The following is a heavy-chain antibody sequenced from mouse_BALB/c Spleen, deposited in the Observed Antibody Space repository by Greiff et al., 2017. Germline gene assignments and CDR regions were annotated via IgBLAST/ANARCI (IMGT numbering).Heavy chain of an antibody. J-gene: IGHJ1*01. V-gene: IGHV2-2*02. CDR2: IWSGGST. CDR1: GFSLTSYG. Sequence: QVQLKQSGPGLVQPSQSLSITCTVSGFSLTSYGVHWVRQSPGKGLEWLGVIWSGGSTDYNAAFISRLSISKDNSKSQVFFKMNSLQANDTAIYYCARNSGLRLQYFDVWGAGTTVTVSS. CDR3: ARNSGLRLQYFDV. D-gene: IGHD1-2*01.